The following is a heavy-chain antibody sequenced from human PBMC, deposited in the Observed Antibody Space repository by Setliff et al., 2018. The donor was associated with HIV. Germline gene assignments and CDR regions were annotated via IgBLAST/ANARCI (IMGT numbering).Heavy chain of an antibody. J-gene: IGHJ4*02. V-gene: IGHV1-69*06. Sequence: SVKVSCKTPGDTFNNYGISWVRQAPGQGLEWIGGIIPMFGKVKYAQKFQGRVTISVDTSKNQFSLQLTSVTATDTALYYCARISDLGMTLNQPYLDNWGQGTLVTVSS. CDR3: ARISDLGMTLNQPYLDN. D-gene: IGHD1-20*01. CDR1: GDTFNNYG. CDR2: IIPMFGKV.